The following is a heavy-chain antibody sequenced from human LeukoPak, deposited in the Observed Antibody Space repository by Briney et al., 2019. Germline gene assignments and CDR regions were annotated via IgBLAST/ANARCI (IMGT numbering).Heavy chain of an antibody. V-gene: IGHV3-74*01. CDR1: GFTFSKYW. CDR3: ARADCSSSTCYLRSSWFDP. D-gene: IGHD2/OR15-2a*01. J-gene: IGHJ5*02. CDR2: INTDGTVT. Sequence: PGGSLRLSCAASGFTFSKYWMLWVRQAPGKGLESVSRINTDGTVTTYADSVKGRFTISRDNAKNSLYLQMNSLSAEDTAVYYCARADCSSSTCYLRSSWFDPWGQGTLVTVSS.